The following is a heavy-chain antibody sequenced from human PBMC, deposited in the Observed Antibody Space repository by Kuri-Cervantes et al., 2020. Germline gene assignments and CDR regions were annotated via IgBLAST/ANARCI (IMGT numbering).Heavy chain of an antibody. CDR3: ARVWADYYYYYGMDV. V-gene: IGHV3-7*01. CDR1: GFTFSKAW. D-gene: IGHD7-27*01. J-gene: IGHJ6*02. CDR2: IKQDGSEK. Sequence: GSLRLSCAASGFTFSKAWMNWVRQAPGKGLEWVANIKQDGSEKYYVDSVKGRFTISRDNSKNTLYLQMNSLRAEDTAVYYCARVWADYYYYYGMDVWGQGTTVTVSS.